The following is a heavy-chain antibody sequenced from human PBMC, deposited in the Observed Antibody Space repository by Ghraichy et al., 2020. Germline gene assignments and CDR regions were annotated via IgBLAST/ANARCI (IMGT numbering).Heavy chain of an antibody. CDR2: INHSGST. CDR1: GGSFSGYY. J-gene: IGHJ6*02. V-gene: IGHV4-34*01. Sequence: ESLNISCAVYGGSFSGYYWSWIRQPPGKGLEWIGEINHSGSTNYNPSLKSRVTISVDTSKNQFSLKLSSVTAADTAVYYCAREVGYCSSTSCYTFYYYYGMDVWGQGTTVTVSS. D-gene: IGHD2-2*02. CDR3: AREVGYCSSTSCYTFYYYYGMDV.